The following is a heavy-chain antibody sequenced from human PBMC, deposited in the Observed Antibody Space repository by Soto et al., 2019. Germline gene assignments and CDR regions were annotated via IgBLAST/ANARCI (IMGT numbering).Heavy chain of an antibody. D-gene: IGHD1-26*01. CDR2: ISGSGDST. J-gene: IGHJ4*02. CDR3: ATRGSGSYYDY. CDR1: GLTFSSYA. Sequence: EVPLLESGGGLVQPGGSLRLSCAASGLTFSSYAMRWVRQAPVKGLEWVSAISGSGDSTYYADSVKGRFTISRDNSKNTLYLQMNSLRAEDTAVYYCATRGSGSYYDYWGLGTLVTVSS. V-gene: IGHV3-23*01.